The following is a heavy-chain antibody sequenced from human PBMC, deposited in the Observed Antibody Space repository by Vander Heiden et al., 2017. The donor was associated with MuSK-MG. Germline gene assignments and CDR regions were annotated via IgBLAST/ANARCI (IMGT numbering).Heavy chain of an antibody. V-gene: IGHV4-34*01. CDR3: ARRVGDSSGYYYVRNPQPLGNPYFDY. J-gene: IGHJ4*02. D-gene: IGHD3-22*01. CDR2: INHSEST. Sequence: QVQPQQLAAALLKPSDTLSLTCPVYGGSFTGYYWTWFRQPPGKGVEWIEEINHSESTNSNPSLKSRVTISVDTSKNQFSLRLSSVTAADTAVYYCARRVGDSSGYYYVRNPQPLGNPYFDYWGQGTLITVSS. CDR1: GGSFTGYY.